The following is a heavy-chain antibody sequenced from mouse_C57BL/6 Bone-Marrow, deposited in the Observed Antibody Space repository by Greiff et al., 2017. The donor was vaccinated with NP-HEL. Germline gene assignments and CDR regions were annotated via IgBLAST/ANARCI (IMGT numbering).Heavy chain of an antibody. CDR1: GSTFTAHP. J-gene: IGHJ3*01. CDR3: ARSSPYYYGSSWFAY. D-gene: IGHD1-1*01. CDR2: IYPSAGST. Sequence: VQRVESDAELVKPGASVKISCKVSGSTFTAHPIHWMQPRPDQGLEWIGSIYPSAGSTKYNEKFKGKATLTADKSSSTAYMQLNSLTSEDSAVYFWARSSPYYYGSSWFAYWGQGTLVTVSA. V-gene: IGHV1-78*01.